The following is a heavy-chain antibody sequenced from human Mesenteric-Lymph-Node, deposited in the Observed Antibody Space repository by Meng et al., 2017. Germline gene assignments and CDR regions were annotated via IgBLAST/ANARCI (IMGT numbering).Heavy chain of an antibody. D-gene: IGHD4-17*01. V-gene: IGHV4-34*01. CDR2: INHSGST. Sequence: VQLRKWGVGLFEPSEPLSRTCAVYGGSFSCYYWSWIRQPPGKGLEWIREINHSGSTNDNPSLKSRVTISVDTSKNQFSLKLSSVTAADTAVYYCARRYGASAYNWFDPWGQGTLVTVSS. CDR3: ARRYGASAYNWFDP. J-gene: IGHJ5*02. CDR1: GGSFSCYY.